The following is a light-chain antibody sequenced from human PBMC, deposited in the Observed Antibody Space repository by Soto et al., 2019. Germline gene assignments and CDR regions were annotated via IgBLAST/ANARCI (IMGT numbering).Light chain of an antibody. CDR2: RNN. CDR1: SSNIGSNY. V-gene: IGLV1-47*01. Sequence: QSVLTQPPSASGTPGQRVTISCSGISSNIGSNYVYWYQQLPGTAPKLLIYRNNQRPSGVPDRFAGSKSGTSASLAISGLRSEDEADDYCAVWDDSLSGPVFGGGTKLTVL. J-gene: IGLJ2*01. CDR3: AVWDDSLSGPV.